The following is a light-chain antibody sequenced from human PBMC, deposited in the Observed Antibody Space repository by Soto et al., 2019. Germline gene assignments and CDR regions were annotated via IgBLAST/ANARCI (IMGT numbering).Light chain of an antibody. CDR3: ETWDSNTHTGV. CDR2: LEGSGSY. Sequence: QLVLTQSSSASASLGSSVKLTCTLSSGHSSYIIAWHQQQPGKAPRYLMKLEGSGSYNKGSGVPDRFSGSSSGADRYLTISNLQSEDEADYYCETWDSNTHTGVFGGGTKVTVL. V-gene: IGLV4-60*03. J-gene: IGLJ2*01. CDR1: SGHSSYI.